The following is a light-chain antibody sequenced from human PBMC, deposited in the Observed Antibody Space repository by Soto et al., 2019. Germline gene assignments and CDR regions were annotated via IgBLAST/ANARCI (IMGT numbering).Light chain of an antibody. CDR1: QTISSW. Sequence: DIQMTQSPSTLSASVGDRATITCRASQTISSWLAWYQQKPGKAPKLLIYKAASLESGVPSRFSGSGSGTEFTLTISRLQPDDFATYYCQQYHSYPWTFGQGTKVEFK. V-gene: IGKV1-5*03. CDR2: KAA. J-gene: IGKJ1*01. CDR3: QQYHSYPWT.